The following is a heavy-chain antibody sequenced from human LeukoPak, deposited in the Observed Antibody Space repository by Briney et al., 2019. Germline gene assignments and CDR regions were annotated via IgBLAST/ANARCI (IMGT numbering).Heavy chain of an antibody. CDR3: ARDLGYCSSTSCYFAFDI. J-gene: IGHJ3*02. V-gene: IGHV1-2*02. D-gene: IGHD2-2*01. CDR1: GYTFTGYY. CDR2: INPNSGGT. Sequence: ASVKVSCKASGYTFTGYYMHWARQAPGQGLEWMGWINPNSGGTNYAQKFQGRVTMTRGTSISTAYMELSRLRSDDTAVYYCARDLGYCSSTSCYFAFDIWGQGTMVTVSS.